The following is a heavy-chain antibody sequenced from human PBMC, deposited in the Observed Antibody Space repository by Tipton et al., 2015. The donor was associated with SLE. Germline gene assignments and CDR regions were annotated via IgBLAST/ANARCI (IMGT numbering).Heavy chain of an antibody. J-gene: IGHJ3*01. Sequence: SLRLSCAASGFTFSAHYMDWARQSPGRGLEWVARSRNKANGYTTEYAASVQGRFTISRDDSRNSLNLQMSSLKIEDTAVYYCARGQGSWDAYDLWGQGTMVTVSS. CDR2: SRNKANGYTT. V-gene: IGHV3-72*01. CDR3: ARGQGSWDAYDL. CDR1: GFTFSAHY. D-gene: IGHD1-26*01.